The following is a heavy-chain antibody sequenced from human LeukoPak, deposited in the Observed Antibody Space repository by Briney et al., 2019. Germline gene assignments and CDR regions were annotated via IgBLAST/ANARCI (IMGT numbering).Heavy chain of an antibody. Sequence: ASVTVSCKASGYTFIGYYMHWVRQAPGQGLEWMGWINPNSGATNYAQKFQGRVTMTRDTSISTAYMELSRLTSDDTAVYYCARGYYDSSGFEYFQDWGQGTLVTVSS. CDR1: GYTFIGYY. CDR3: ARGYYDSSGFEYFQD. V-gene: IGHV1-2*02. J-gene: IGHJ1*01. D-gene: IGHD3-22*01. CDR2: INPNSGAT.